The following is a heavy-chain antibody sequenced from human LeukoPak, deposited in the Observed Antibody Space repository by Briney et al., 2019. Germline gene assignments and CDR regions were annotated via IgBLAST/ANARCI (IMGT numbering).Heavy chain of an antibody. CDR2: ISSSGSAI. J-gene: IGHJ4*02. CDR3: AREKLSFFDSSGYFDY. V-gene: IGHV3-48*04. D-gene: IGHD3-22*01. CDR1: GFTFSDYG. Sequence: PGGSLRLSCAASGFTFSDYGMHWVRQAPGKGLEWVSFISSSGSAIHYADSVRGRFTISRDNAKNSLYLQMSRLRAEDTAVYYCAREKLSFFDSSGYFDYWGQGTLVTVFS.